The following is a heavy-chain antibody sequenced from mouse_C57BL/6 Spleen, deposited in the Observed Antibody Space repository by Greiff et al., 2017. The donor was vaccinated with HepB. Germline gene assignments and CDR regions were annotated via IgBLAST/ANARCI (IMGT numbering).Heavy chain of an antibody. Sequence: EVQGVESGPELVKPGASVKIPCKASGYTFTDYNMDWVKQSHGKSLEWIGDINPNNGGTIYNQKFKGKATLTVDKSSSTAYMELRSLTSEDTAVYYCARWYYGSSWYFDVWGTGTTVTVSS. CDR2: INPNNGGT. V-gene: IGHV1-18*01. J-gene: IGHJ1*03. CDR3: ARWYYGSSWYFDV. CDR1: GYTFTDYN. D-gene: IGHD1-1*01.